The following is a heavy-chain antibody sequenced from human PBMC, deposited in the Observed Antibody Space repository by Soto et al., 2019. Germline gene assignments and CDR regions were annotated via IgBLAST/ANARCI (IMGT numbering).Heavy chain of an antibody. CDR3: TRATLTIFGAVKAFDI. Sequence: GGSLRLSCTASGFTFGDYAMSWFRQAPGKGLEWVGFIRSKAYGGTTEYAASVKGRFTISRDDSKSIAYLQMNSLKTEDTAVYYCTRATLTIFGAVKAFDIWGQGTMVTVSS. CDR1: GFTFGDYA. CDR2: IRSKAYGGTT. V-gene: IGHV3-49*03. J-gene: IGHJ3*02. D-gene: IGHD3-3*01.